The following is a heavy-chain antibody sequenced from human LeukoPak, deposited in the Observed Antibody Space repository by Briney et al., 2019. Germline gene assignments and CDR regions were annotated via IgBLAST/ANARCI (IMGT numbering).Heavy chain of an antibody. V-gene: IGHV3-23*01. J-gene: IGHJ4*02. CDR1: GFTYDNYA. Sequence: GGSLRLSCAASGFTYDNYAMSWVRQAPGKGLEWVSSVSGSGATTYYADSVKGRFTISRDNAKNSLYLQMNSLRAEDTAVYYCARANYDSSGYYPLIYYWGQGTLVTVSS. D-gene: IGHD3-22*01. CDR3: ARANYDSSGYYPLIYY. CDR2: VSGSGATT.